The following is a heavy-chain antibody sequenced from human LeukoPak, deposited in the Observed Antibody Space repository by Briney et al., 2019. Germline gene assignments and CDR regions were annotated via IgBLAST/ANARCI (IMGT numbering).Heavy chain of an antibody. J-gene: IGHJ3*02. CDR1: GGSISSYY. Sequence: PSETLSLTCTVSGGSISSYYWSWIRQPPGKGLEWIGYIYYSGSTNYNPSLKSRVTISVDTSKNQFSLKLSSVTAADTAAYYCARDRSLLSDYDFWSGYYPHDAFDIWGQGTMVTVSS. D-gene: IGHD3-3*01. V-gene: IGHV4-59*01. CDR2: IYYSGST. CDR3: ARDRSLLSDYDFWSGYYPHDAFDI.